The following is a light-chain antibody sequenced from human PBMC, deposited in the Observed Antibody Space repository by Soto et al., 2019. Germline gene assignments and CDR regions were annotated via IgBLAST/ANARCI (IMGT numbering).Light chain of an antibody. CDR1: TSDIGDSKY. J-gene: IGLJ3*02. CDR3: SSYTSSGTVL. Sequence: QSALIQPASVSGSPGQSITISCTGTTSDIGDSKYVSWYQQHPGKAPKLMIYDVSNRPSGVSNRFSGSKSGNTASLTISGLQAEDEADYYCSSYTSSGTVLFGGGTKLTVL. V-gene: IGLV2-14*03. CDR2: DVS.